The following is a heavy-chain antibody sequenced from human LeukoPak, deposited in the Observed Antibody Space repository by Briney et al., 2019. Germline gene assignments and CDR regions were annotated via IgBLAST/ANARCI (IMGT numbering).Heavy chain of an antibody. CDR3: ARSVKSGSYEY. CDR1: GFTFSSYA. V-gene: IGHV3-64*01. J-gene: IGHJ4*02. Sequence: PGGSLRLSCAASGFTFSSYAMHWVRQAPGQGLEYVSAISSNGGSTYYANSVKGRFTISKDNSKNTLYLQMGSLRAEDMAVYYCARSVKSGSYEYWGQGTLVTVS. CDR2: ISSNGGST. D-gene: IGHD1-26*01.